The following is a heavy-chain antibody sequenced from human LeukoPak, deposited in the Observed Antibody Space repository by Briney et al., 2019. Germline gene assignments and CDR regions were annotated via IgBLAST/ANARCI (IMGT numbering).Heavy chain of an antibody. D-gene: IGHD2-2*01. J-gene: IGHJ5*02. CDR2: ISAYNGNT. Sequence: GASVKVSCKASGYTFTSYGISWVRQAPGQGLEWMGWISAYNGNTNYAQKLQGRVTMTTDTSTSTAYMELRSLRSDDTAVYYCARYCSSTSCYLPFDPWGQGTLVTVSS. CDR3: ARYCSSTSCYLPFDP. CDR1: GYTFTSYG. V-gene: IGHV1-18*01.